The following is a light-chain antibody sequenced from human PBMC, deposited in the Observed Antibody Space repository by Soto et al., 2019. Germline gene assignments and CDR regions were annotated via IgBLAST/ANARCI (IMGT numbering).Light chain of an antibody. CDR3: QQYSYFAT. V-gene: IGKV1-5*03. CDR1: QSISSW. Sequence: DIQMTQSPSTLSASVGDRVTITCRASQSISSWLTWYQQKAGQAPKLLIYKASIVESGVPSRLSGSGSGTEFTLTISSLQPDDSATFWCQQYSYFATFGQGTRVELK. CDR2: KAS. J-gene: IGKJ1*01.